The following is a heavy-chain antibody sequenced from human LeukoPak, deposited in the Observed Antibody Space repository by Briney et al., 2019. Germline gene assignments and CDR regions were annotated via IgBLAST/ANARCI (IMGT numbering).Heavy chain of an antibody. CDR1: GGTFSSYA. D-gene: IGHD2-2*01. CDR2: IIPILGIA. J-gene: IGHJ2*01. V-gene: IGHV1-69*04. Sequence: ASVKVSCNASGGTFSSYAISWVRQAPGQGLEWMGRIIPILGIANYAQKFQGRVTITADKSTSTAYMELSSLRSEDTAVYYCARSIVVASVWYFDLWGRGTLVTVSS. CDR3: ARSIVVASVWYFDL.